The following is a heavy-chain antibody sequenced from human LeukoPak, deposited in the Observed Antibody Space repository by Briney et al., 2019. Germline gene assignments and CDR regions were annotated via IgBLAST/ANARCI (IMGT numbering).Heavy chain of an antibody. CDR3: ARVVLNYYDSSDFDY. V-gene: IGHV3-74*01. CDR1: GFTFSSYW. Sequence: GGSLRLSCAASGFTFSSYWMPWVRQAPGKGLVWVSRINSDGSSTSYADSVKGRFTISRDNAKNTLYLQMNSLRAEGTAVYYCARVVLNYYDSSDFDYWGQGTLVTVSS. D-gene: IGHD3-22*01. CDR2: INSDGSST. J-gene: IGHJ4*02.